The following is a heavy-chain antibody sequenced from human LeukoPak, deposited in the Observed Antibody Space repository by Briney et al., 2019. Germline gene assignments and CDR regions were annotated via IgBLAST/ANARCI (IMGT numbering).Heavy chain of an antibody. D-gene: IGHD3-22*01. V-gene: IGHV4-39*07. Sequence: PSETLSLTCTVSGGSISSGGYYWSWIRQPPGKGLEWIGEINHSGSTNYNPSLKSRVTISVDTSKNQFSLKLSSVTAADTAVYYCARGGYYDSSGYYYVPYEYYFDYWGQGTLVTVSS. J-gene: IGHJ4*02. CDR3: ARGGYYDSSGYYYVPYEYYFDY. CDR1: GGSISSGGYY. CDR2: INHSGST.